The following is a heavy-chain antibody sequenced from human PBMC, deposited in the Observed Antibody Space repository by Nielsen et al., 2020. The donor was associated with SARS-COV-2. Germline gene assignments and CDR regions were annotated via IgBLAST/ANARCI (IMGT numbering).Heavy chain of an antibody. V-gene: IGHV3-21*01. J-gene: IGHJ4*02. Sequence: GESLKISCAGSGFSFSNYSMNWVRQAPGKGLEWVSSISGDSYYIFYSDSVKGRFTISRDNGKNSLYLQMNSLRSEDTALYYCTRGFYSQSDYWGQGILVTVSS. CDR3: TRGFYSQSDY. CDR1: GFSFSNYS. CDR2: ISGDSYYI. D-gene: IGHD2-15*01.